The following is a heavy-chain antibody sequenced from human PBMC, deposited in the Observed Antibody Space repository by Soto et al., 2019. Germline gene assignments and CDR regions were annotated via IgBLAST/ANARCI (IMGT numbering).Heavy chain of an antibody. CDR2: IYYSGST. CDR1: GGSISSYY. D-gene: IGHD3-10*01. Sequence: PSETLSLTCTTSGGSISSYYWSWIRQPPGKGLEWIGYIYYSGSTNYNPSLKSRVTISVDTSKNQFSLKLSSVTAADTAMYYCARQNGSFRSWFDSWGQGTLVPLSS. CDR3: ARQNGSFRSWFDS. J-gene: IGHJ5*01. V-gene: IGHV4-59*08.